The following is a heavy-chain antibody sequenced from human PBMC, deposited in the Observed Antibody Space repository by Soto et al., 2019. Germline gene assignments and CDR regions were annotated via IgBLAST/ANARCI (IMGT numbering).Heavy chain of an antibody. V-gene: IGHV1-3*01. J-gene: IGHJ4*02. CDR2: INAGNGNT. D-gene: IGHD3-10*01. Sequence: VASVKVSCKASGYTFTSYAMHWVRQAPGQRLEWMGWINAGNGNTKYSQKFQGRVTITRDTSASTAYMELSSLRSEDTAVYYCARSGAMIRGVIILFDYWGQRIPVTVSS. CDR3: ARSGAMIRGVIILFDY. CDR1: GYTFTSYA.